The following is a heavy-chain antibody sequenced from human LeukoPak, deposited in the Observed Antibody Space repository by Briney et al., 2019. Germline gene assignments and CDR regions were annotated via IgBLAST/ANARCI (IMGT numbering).Heavy chain of an antibody. V-gene: IGHV3-23*01. CDR1: GFTFSTYA. J-gene: IGHJ3*02. CDR2: LSGDGGST. D-gene: IGHD6-19*01. Sequence: GGSLRLSCAASGFTFSTYAMTWVRQAPGKGLEGGSGLSGDGGSTYYADSVKGRFTISRDNSKNTLYLQMNSLRAEDTAVYYCAKDLVSSGWPDAFDIWGQGTMVTVSS. CDR3: AKDLVSSGWPDAFDI.